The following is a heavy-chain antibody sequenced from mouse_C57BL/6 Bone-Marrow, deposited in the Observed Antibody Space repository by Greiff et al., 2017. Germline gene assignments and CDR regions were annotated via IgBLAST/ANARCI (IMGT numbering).Heavy chain of an antibody. CDR2: ISNLAYSI. CDR3: ARRITTVYAMDY. CDR1: GFTFSDYG. D-gene: IGHD1-1*01. Sequence: DVMLVESGGGLVQPGGSLKLSCAASGFTFSDYGMAWVRQAPRKGPEWVAFISNLAYSIYSADTVTGRFTISRENAKNTLYLEMSSLRSEDTAMYYCARRITTVYAMDYWGQGTSVTVSS. J-gene: IGHJ4*01. V-gene: IGHV5-15*04.